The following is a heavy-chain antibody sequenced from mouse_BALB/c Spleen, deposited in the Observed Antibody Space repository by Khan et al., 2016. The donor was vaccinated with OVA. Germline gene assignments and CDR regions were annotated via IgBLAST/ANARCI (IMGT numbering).Heavy chain of an antibody. CDR1: GYSITSDYA. CDR2: ISYSGRT. D-gene: IGHD1-1*01. J-gene: IGHJ2*01. V-gene: IGHV3-2*02. CDR3: ARSVTITTVVATDCDY. Sequence: EVQLQESGPGLVKPSQSLSLTCTVTGYSITSDYAWNWIRQFPGNKLDWMGYISYSGRTTYNPSLQSRISITRDTSKNQFFRQLNSVTTEDTATDYCARSVTITTVVATDCDYWGQGTTLTVSS.